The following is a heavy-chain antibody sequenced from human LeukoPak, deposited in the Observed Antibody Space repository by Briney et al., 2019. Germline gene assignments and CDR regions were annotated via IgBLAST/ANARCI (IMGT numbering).Heavy chain of an antibody. V-gene: IGHV3-23*01. CDR2: VGGGTDI. Sequence: PGGSLRLSCVASGFTFNVHGVTWVRQAPGEGLEWVSSVGGGTDIYDADSVKGRFTASRDDSKNTLYLQMNSLRAEDTAVYYCAKDATPYNGRWDYFDHWGQGTPVTVSS. D-gene: IGHD5-24*01. CDR1: GFTFNVHG. J-gene: IGHJ4*02. CDR3: AKDATPYNGRWDYFDH.